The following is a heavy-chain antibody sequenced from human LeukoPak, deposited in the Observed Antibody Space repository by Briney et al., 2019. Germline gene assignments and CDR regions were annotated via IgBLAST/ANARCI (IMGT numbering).Heavy chain of an antibody. Sequence: GGSLRLSCAAYGFIVTDNYMSWVRQAPGKGLEWVTAIYSGYNSQYADSVKGRFTISRDRSKNTLYLQMNSLRSEDSAVYYCATLYGGQRADGYWGRGTLVTVSS. CDR3: ATLYGGQRADGY. J-gene: IGHJ4*02. D-gene: IGHD2-15*01. CDR1: GFIVTDNY. CDR2: IYSGYNS. V-gene: IGHV3-53*01.